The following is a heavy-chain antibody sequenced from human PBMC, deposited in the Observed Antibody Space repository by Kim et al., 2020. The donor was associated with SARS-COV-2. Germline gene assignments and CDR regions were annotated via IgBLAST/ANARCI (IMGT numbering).Heavy chain of an antibody. V-gene: IGHV3-33*01. CDR2: IWYDGSNK. J-gene: IGHJ3*02. CDR1: GFTFSSYG. Sequence: GGSLRLSCAASGFTFSSYGMHWVRQAPGKGLEWVAVIWYDGSNKYYADSVKGRFTISRDNSKNTLYLQMNSLRAEDTAVYYCARGAPMIGVSDAFDIWGQGTMVTVSS. CDR3: ARGAPMIGVSDAFDI. D-gene: IGHD3-22*01.